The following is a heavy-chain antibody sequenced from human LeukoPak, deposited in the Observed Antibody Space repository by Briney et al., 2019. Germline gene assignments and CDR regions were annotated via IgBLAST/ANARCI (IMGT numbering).Heavy chain of an antibody. V-gene: IGHV3-30*18. CDR3: AKDGPRGLRSHLDY. Sequence: GGSLRLSCAASGFTFSSYGMHWVRQAPGKGLEWVAVISYDGSNKYYADSVRGRFTISRDNSKNTLYLQMNSLRAEDTAVYYCAKDGPRGLRSHLDYWGQGTLVTVSS. CDR2: ISYDGSNK. J-gene: IGHJ4*02. D-gene: IGHD4-17*01. CDR1: GFTFSSYG.